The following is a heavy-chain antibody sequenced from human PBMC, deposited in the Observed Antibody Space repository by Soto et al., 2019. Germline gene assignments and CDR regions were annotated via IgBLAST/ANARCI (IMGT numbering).Heavy chain of an antibody. V-gene: IGHV4-61*08. CDR2: IYYSGSA. J-gene: IGHJ5*02. Sequence: SETLSLTCTVSGGSISSGDYYWSWIRQHPGKGLEWIGYIYYSGSANYNHSLKSRVTLSVDTSKNQFSLKLSSVTAADTAVYYCASRNYDILKGDWFDPWGQGIQVTVSS. D-gene: IGHD3-9*01. CDR3: ASRNYDILKGDWFDP. CDR1: GGSISSGDYY.